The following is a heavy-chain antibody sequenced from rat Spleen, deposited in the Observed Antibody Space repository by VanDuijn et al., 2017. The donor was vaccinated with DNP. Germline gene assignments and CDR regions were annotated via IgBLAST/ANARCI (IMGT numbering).Heavy chain of an antibody. Sequence: EVQLVESGGGLVQPGRSLKLSCAASGFTFSNYGMAWVRQAPTRGLEWVAYLNYDGGRTYYADTVKGRFTISRDNAKNTLYLQMTSLRSEDTALYYCAGAGYYGYNFDYWGQGVMVTVSS. V-gene: IGHV5S13*01. D-gene: IGHD1-9*01. J-gene: IGHJ2*01. CDR3: AGAGYYGYNFDY. CDR2: LNYDGGRT. CDR1: GFTFSNYG.